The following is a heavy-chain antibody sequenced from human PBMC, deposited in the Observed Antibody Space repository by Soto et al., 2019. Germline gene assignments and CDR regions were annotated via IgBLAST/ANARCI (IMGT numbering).Heavy chain of an antibody. D-gene: IGHD3-16*01. CDR1: GFRFDDYN. Sequence: GGSLRLSCAASGFRFDDYNIHWFRQAPGKGLEWVSLITWNGGNSYYADSVKGRFTISRDGTTESVSLQMTSLKREDTGLYFCARETLSYGSALDVWGQGTTVTVSS. CDR2: ITWNGGNS. J-gene: IGHJ6*02. CDR3: ARETLSYGSALDV. V-gene: IGHV3-43*01.